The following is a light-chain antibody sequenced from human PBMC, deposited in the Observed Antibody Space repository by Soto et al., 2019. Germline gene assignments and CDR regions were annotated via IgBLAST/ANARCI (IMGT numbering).Light chain of an antibody. Sequence: AIRMTQSPSSLSASTGDRVTITCRASQGVSSSLAWYQQKPGNAPKLLIYAASTLQSGVPSRFSGSGSGTDFTLTISCLQSEDFATYYCQHYYTYPWTLGQGTKVEIK. CDR2: AAS. J-gene: IGKJ1*01. CDR1: QGVSSS. CDR3: QHYYTYPWT. V-gene: IGKV1-8*01.